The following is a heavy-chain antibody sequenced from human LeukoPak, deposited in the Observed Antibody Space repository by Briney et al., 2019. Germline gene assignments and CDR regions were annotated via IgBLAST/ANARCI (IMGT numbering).Heavy chain of an antibody. CDR2: INPSGGST. J-gene: IGHJ4*02. D-gene: IGHD2/OR15-2a*01. V-gene: IGHV1-46*01. Sequence: GAPVKVSCKASGYTFTSYYMHWVRQAPGQGLEWMGIINPSGGSTSYAQKFQGRVTMTRDTSISTAYMELSRLRSDDTAVYYCARAPKRLGSPSFSPTPDYWGQGTLVTVSS. CDR1: GYTFTSYY. CDR3: ARAPKRLGSPSFSPTPDY.